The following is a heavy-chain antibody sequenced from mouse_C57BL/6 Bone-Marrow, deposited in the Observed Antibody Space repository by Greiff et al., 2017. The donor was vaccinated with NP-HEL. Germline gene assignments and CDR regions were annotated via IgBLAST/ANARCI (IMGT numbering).Heavy chain of an antibody. J-gene: IGHJ4*01. CDR2: INPNNGGT. Sequence: VQLQQSGPELVKPGASVKIPCKASGYTFTDYNMDWVKQSHGKSLEWIGAINPNNGGTIYNQKFKGKATLTVDKSSSTAYMELRSLTSEDTAVYYCARGGAYYRSYYAMDYWGQGTSVTVSS. CDR1: GYTFTDYN. D-gene: IGHD2-14*01. CDR3: ARGGAYYRSYYAMDY. V-gene: IGHV1-18*01.